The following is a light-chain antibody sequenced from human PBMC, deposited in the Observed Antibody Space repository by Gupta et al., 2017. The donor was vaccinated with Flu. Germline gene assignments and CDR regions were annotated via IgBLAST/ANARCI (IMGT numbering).Light chain of an antibody. J-gene: IGLJ3*02. V-gene: IGLV1-44*01. CDR3: AAWDESLDGLSADDSRTGLWG. CDR2: DEK. CDR1: NIGSKV. Sequence: NIGSKVVSWYQHLPGTAPRLLSEDEKQRPSGVHERCSGSKSGTSASLAIGGLQSEDEADYYCAAWDESLDGLSADDSRTGLWGFSGGTKV.